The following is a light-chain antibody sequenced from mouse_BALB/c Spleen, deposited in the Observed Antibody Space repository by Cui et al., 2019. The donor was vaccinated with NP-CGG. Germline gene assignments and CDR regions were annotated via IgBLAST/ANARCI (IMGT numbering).Light chain of an antibody. CDR1: TGAVTTSNY. V-gene: IGLV1*01. CDR2: GTN. Sequence: QAVVTQVSALTTSPGETVTLTYSLSTGAVTTSNYANWVQEKPDHLFTGLIGGTNNRAPGVPARFSGSLIGDKASLTITGAQTEDEAIYFCALWYSNHWVFGGGTKLTVL. J-gene: IGLJ1*01. CDR3: ALWYSNHWV.